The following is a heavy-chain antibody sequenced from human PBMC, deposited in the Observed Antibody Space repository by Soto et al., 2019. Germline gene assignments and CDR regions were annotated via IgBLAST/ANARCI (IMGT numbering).Heavy chain of an antibody. Sequence: GESLKISCKGSGYSFTSYWIGWVRQMPGKGLEWMGIIYPGDSDTRYSPSFQGQGTISADKSISTAYLQWSRLKASDTAMYYCARVRDRSSTSCYAFDIWGQGTMVTVSS. J-gene: IGHJ3*02. V-gene: IGHV5-51*01. D-gene: IGHD2-2*01. CDR3: ARVRDRSSTSCYAFDI. CDR2: IYPGDSDT. CDR1: GYSFTSYW.